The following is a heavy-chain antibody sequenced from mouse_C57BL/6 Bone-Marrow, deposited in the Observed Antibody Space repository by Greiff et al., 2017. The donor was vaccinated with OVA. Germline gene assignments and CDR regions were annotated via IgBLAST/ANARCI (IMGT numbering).Heavy chain of an antibody. D-gene: IGHD2-1*01. V-gene: IGHV5-4*03. CDR3: ARTLLPVFDY. CDR1: GFTFSSYA. J-gene: IGHJ2*01. Sequence: DVKLVESGGGLVKPGGSLKLSCAASGFTFSSYAMSWVRQTPEKRLEWVATISDGGSYTYYPDNVKGRFTISRDNAKNNLYLQMSHLKSEDTAMYYCARTLLPVFDYWGQGTTLTVSS. CDR2: ISDGGSYT.